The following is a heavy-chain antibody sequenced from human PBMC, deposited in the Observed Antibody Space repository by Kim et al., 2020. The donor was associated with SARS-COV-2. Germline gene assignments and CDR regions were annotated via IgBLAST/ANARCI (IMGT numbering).Heavy chain of an antibody. Sequence: ASVKVSCRPSGYTFTDHYIHWVRQAPGQGLEWMGWINTKSGGTKSAQNSQGRVTMTRETSITTVYMEVTRLTSEDTGVYYCARGTGSSWFDSWGQGTLVMVSS. V-gene: IGHV1-2*02. CDR1: GYTFTDHY. CDR2: INTKSGGT. CDR3: ARGTGSSWFDS. J-gene: IGHJ5*01.